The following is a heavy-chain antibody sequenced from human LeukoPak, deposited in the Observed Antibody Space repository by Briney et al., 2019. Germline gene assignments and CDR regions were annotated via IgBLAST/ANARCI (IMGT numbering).Heavy chain of an antibody. CDR2: IYYSGST. CDR3: ARPGRPMVRGKWSAFDI. V-gene: IGHV4-61*05. D-gene: IGHD3-10*01. Sequence: SETLSLTCTVSGGSISSSSYYWSWIRQPPGKGLEWIGYIYYSGSTNYNPSLKSRVTISVDTSKNQFSLKLSSVTAADTAVYYCARPGRPMVRGKWSAFDIWGQGTMVTVSS. J-gene: IGHJ3*02. CDR1: GGSISSSSYY.